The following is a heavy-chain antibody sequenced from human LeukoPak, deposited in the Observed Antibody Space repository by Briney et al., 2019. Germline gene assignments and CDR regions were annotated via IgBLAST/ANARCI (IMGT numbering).Heavy chain of an antibody. V-gene: IGHV1-69*04. Sequence: ASVKVSCKASGGTFSSYAISWVRQAPGQGLEWMGRIIPIFGIANYAQKFQGRVTITADKSTSTAYMELSSLRSEDTAVYYCARAQGTDNYYYYGMDVWGQGTRVTVSS. D-gene: IGHD3-10*01. J-gene: IGHJ6*02. CDR3: ARAQGTDNYYYYGMDV. CDR1: GGTFSSYA. CDR2: IIPIFGIA.